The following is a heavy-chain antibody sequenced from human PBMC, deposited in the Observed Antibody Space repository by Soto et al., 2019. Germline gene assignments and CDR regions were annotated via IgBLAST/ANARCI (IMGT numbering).Heavy chain of an antibody. CDR3: VKNSGWFNS. J-gene: IGHJ5*01. D-gene: IGHD3-10*01. V-gene: IGHV3-23*01. Sequence: RLSCAASGFMFSTTDMSWVRQAPGKGLEWVTTIEGSGTITYYADSVRGRFTISRDNSKNTVYLQVDSLTADDTAVYYCVKNSGWFNSWGQGTPVTVSS. CDR2: IEGSGTIT. CDR1: GFMFSTTD.